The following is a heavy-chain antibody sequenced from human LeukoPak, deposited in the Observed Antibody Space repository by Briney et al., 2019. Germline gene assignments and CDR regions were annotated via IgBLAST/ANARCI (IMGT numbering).Heavy chain of an antibody. CDR1: GFTFSSYG. J-gene: IGHJ4*02. Sequence: GGSLRLSCAASGFTFSSYGMSWVRQAPGKGLEWVSAISGSGGSTYYADSVKGRFTISRDNSKNTLYLQMNSLRAEDTAVYYCAKAPRWFGVPYYFDYWGQGTLVTVSS. CDR3: AKAPRWFGVPYYFDY. CDR2: ISGSGGST. V-gene: IGHV3-23*01. D-gene: IGHD3-10*01.